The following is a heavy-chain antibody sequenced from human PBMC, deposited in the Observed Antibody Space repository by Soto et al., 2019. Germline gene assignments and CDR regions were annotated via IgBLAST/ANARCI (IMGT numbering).Heavy chain of an antibody. J-gene: IGHJ4*02. Sequence: GSLRLACVASGFTFSNYAMSGVRQAPGKGLEWVSTISDNGANTFIGDSMKDHFDISRDNSKNTVFLHLSTVRAEDTAIYYCARAIGADFFDYWGQGTPVTVSS. V-gene: IGHV3-23*01. CDR2: ISDNGANT. CDR1: GFTFSNYA. CDR3: ARAIGADFFDY. D-gene: IGHD6-25*01.